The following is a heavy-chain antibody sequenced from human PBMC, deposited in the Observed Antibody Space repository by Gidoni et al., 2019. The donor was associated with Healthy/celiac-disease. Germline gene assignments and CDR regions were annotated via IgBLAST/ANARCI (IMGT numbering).Heavy chain of an antibody. CDR1: GGSTSSSSYY. J-gene: IGHJ4*02. Sequence: QLQLQESGPGLVKPSEPLSLTCTVSGGSTSSSSYYWGWIRQPPGKGLEWIGSIYYSGSTYYNPSLKSRVTISVDTSKNQFSLKLSSVTAADTAVYYCARHSSRRVTTSGYFDYWGQGTLVTVSS. CDR3: ARHSSRRVTTSGYFDY. CDR2: IYYSGST. V-gene: IGHV4-39*01. D-gene: IGHD4-17*01.